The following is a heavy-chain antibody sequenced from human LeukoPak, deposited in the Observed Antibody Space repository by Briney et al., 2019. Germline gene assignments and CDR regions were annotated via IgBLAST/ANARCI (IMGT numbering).Heavy chain of an antibody. CDR3: ARDFYCSSTSCYGNDAFDI. CDR1: GFTFSSYS. J-gene: IGHJ3*02. CDR2: ISSSSCYI. Sequence: PGGSLRLSCAASGFTFSSYSMNWVRQAPGKGLEWVSSISSSSCYIYYADSVKGRFTISRDNAKNSLYLQMNSLRAEDTAVYYCARDFYCSSTSCYGNDAFDIWGQGTMVTVSS. V-gene: IGHV3-21*01. D-gene: IGHD2-2*01.